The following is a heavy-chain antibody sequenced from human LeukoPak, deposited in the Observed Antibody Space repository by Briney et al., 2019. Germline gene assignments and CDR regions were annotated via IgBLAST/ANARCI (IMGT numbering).Heavy chain of an antibody. Sequence: GGSLRLSCAASGFTFSDYYMSWIRQAPGKGLEWVSYISSSGSTIYYTDSVKGRFTISRDNAKNSLYLQMSSLRAEDTAVYYCAREQGYRSSGSCYSGWFDPWGQGTLVTVSS. CDR2: ISSSGSTI. V-gene: IGHV3-11*04. CDR1: GFTFSDYY. D-gene: IGHD2-15*01. J-gene: IGHJ5*02. CDR3: AREQGYRSSGSCYSGWFDP.